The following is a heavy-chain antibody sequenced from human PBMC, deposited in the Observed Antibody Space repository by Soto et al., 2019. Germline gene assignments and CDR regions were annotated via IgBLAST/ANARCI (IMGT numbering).Heavy chain of an antibody. Sequence: SETLSLTCTVSRASIYTYSWTWIRQPAGKGLQWIGHIYSSGSANYSPSLKSRVSMSVDSSKNQISLKLSSVTAADTAVYYCATIVVANDYWGQGTLVTVSS. CDR3: ATIVVANDY. V-gene: IGHV4-4*07. CDR1: RASIYTYS. J-gene: IGHJ4*02. CDR2: IYSSGSA. D-gene: IGHD1-26*01.